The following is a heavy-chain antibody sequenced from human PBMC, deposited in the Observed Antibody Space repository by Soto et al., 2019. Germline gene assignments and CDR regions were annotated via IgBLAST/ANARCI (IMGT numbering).Heavy chain of an antibody. J-gene: IGHJ3*02. Sequence: PSETLSLTCTASGGSISSYYWSWIRQPPGKGLEWIGFIYNSGSTYYNSSLKSRVTISVDRSKNHFFLNLTSVTAADTAVYYCATYRKFFQIWGQGTKVTVSS. CDR3: ATYRKFFQI. V-gene: IGHV4-59*04. CDR2: IYNSGST. CDR1: GGSISSYY.